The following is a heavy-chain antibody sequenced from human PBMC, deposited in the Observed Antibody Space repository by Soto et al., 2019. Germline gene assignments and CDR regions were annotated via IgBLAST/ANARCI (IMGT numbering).Heavy chain of an antibody. J-gene: IGHJ4*02. CDR3: ARTGGGLGYCSGGSCYRLDY. D-gene: IGHD2-15*01. CDR1: GGTFSSYA. V-gene: IGHV1-69*01. CDR2: IIPIFGTA. Sequence: QVQLVQSGAEVKKPGSSVKVSCKASGGTFSSYAISWVRQAPGQGLEWMGGIIPIFGTANYAQKFQGRVTITADESTSTADMELSSLRSEDTAVYYCARTGGGLGYCSGGSCYRLDYWGQGTLVTVSS.